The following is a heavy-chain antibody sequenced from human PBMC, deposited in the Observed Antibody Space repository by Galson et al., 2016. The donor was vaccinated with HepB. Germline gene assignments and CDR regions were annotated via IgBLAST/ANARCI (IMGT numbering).Heavy chain of an antibody. J-gene: IGHJ3*02. Sequence: QSGAEVKKPGESLKISCKGSGYYFTSYWIGWVRQMPGKGLEWMGIIYPGDSVPRYSPSLQGQVTISVDRSISTAYLQWNSLKASDTAIYYCATLVSWELGVEAFDIWGQGTMVTVSS. CDR3: ATLVSWELGVEAFDI. D-gene: IGHD1-26*01. V-gene: IGHV5-51*03. CDR2: IYPGDSVP. CDR1: GYYFTSYW.